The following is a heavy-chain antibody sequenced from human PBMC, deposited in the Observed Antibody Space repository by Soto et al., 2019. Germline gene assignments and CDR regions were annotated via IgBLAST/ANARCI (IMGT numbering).Heavy chain of an antibody. Sequence: SQALSLPCAISGGRVSSSRVTLNWIRQSPSRGLEWLGRTYYRSKWYNDYAESVKSRITINPDTSKNQFSLHLNSVTPEDTAVYYCVRLIGNSWLDFWGQGTLVTVSS. J-gene: IGHJ5*01. D-gene: IGHD1-26*01. CDR1: GGRVSSSRVT. CDR2: TYYRSKWYN. CDR3: VRLIGNSWLDF. V-gene: IGHV6-1*01.